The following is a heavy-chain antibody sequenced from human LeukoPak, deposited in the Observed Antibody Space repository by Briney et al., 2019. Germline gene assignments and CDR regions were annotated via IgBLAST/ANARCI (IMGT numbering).Heavy chain of an antibody. CDR3: ARTDTKYSSSWFYFDY. D-gene: IGHD6-13*01. J-gene: IGHJ4*02. CDR2: IYYSGST. Sequence: SETLSLTCTVSGGSISSYYWSWIRQPPGKGLEWIGYIYYSGSTNYNPSLKSRVTISVDTSKNQFSLKLSSVTAADTTVYYCARTDTKYSSSWFYFDYWGRGTLVTVSS. V-gene: IGHV4-59*01. CDR1: GGSISSYY.